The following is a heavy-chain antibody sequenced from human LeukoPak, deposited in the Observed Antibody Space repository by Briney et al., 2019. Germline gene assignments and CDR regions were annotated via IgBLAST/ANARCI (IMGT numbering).Heavy chain of an antibody. CDR3: ARGGTAATGIGS. V-gene: IGHV3-21*01. CDR2: LSSGSKYI. CDR1: GFAFSGDT. D-gene: IGHD6-13*01. Sequence: GGSLRLSCAASGFAFSGDTMNWVRQAPGKGLEWVSSLSSGSKYIYYADSVKGRFTISRDNAKSSLYLQMNSLRADDTAVYYCARGGTAATGIGSWGQGTLVTASS. J-gene: IGHJ5*02.